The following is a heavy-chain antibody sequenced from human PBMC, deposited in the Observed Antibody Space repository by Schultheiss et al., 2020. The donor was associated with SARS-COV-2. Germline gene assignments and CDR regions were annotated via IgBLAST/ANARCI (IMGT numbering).Heavy chain of an antibody. CDR1: GFTFSSYA. Sequence: GGSLRLSCAASGFTFSSYAMHWVRQAPGKGLEWVAVIWYDGSNKYYADSVKGRFTISRDNSKNTLYLQMNSLRAEDTAVYYCARFSVPEAFDIWGQGTMVTVSS. CDR2: IWYDGSNK. CDR3: ARFSVPEAFDI. D-gene: IGHD1-14*01. V-gene: IGHV3-30*04. J-gene: IGHJ3*02.